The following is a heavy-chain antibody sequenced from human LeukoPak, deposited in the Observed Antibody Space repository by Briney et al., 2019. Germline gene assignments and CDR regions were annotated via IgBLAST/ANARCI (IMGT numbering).Heavy chain of an antibody. CDR3: ARLHYDSSGYYYDFFDY. D-gene: IGHD3-22*01. J-gene: IGHJ4*02. V-gene: IGHV5-51*01. CDR2: IYPGDSDT. CDR1: GYSFTSYW. Sequence: GESLKISCKGSGYSFTSYWIGWVRQMPGKGLEWMGIIYPGDSDTRYSPSFQGQVTISADKSISTAYLQWSSLKASDTAMYYCARLHYDSSGYYYDFFDYWGQGTLVTVSS.